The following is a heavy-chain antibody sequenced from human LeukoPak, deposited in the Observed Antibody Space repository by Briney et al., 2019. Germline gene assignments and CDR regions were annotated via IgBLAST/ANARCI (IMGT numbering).Heavy chain of an antibody. V-gene: IGHV3-23*01. CDR3: AKDPSYYYYMDV. CDR1: GFTFSSYA. Sequence: HPGGSLRLSCAASGFTFSSYAMSWVRQAPGKGLEWVSAISGSGGTTYYADSVKGRFTLPRDNSKNTLYLQMNSLRAEDTALYYCAKDPSYYYYMDVWGKGTTVTVSS. J-gene: IGHJ6*03. CDR2: ISGSGGTT.